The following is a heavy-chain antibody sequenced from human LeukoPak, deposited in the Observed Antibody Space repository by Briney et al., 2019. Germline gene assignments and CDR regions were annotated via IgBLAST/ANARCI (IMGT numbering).Heavy chain of an antibody. Sequence: SETLSLTCNVSGASISDSYWSWIRQPAGKGLEWIGRIYTRGTTYYNPSLKSRVSMSVDTSKNQFSLTLTSVTAADTAVYYCAKDRALTGAHNWFDPWGQGTLVTVSS. V-gene: IGHV4-4*07. J-gene: IGHJ5*02. CDR2: IYTRGTT. CDR1: GASISDSY. CDR3: AKDRALTGAHNWFDP. D-gene: IGHD3-9*01.